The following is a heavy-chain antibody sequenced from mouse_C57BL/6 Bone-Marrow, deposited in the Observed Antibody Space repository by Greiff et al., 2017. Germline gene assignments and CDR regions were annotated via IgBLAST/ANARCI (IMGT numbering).Heavy chain of an antibody. V-gene: IGHV5-6*01. J-gene: IGHJ3*01. CDR1: GFTFSSYG. D-gene: IGHD2-3*01. CDR3: ARWLLPFAY. CDR2: ISSGGSYT. Sequence: EVQLVESGGDLVKPGGSLKLSCAASGFTFSSYGMSWVRQTPDKMLEWVATISSGGSYTYYPDSVKGRFTISRDNAKNTLYLQMSSLKSEDTAMYYCARWLLPFAYWGQGTLVTVSA.